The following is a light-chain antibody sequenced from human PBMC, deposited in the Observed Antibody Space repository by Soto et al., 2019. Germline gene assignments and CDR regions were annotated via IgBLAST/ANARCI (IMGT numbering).Light chain of an antibody. CDR3: RSYISSRHVV. V-gene: IGLV2-14*01. J-gene: IGLJ2*01. CDR1: SSDVGGYNY. CDR2: DVI. Sequence: QSALTQPASVSGSPGQSITISCTGTSSDVGGYNYVSWYQQHTGKAPKLMIYDVINRPSGVSNRFSGSKSGNTASLTISGLQADVEPDYFCRSYISSRHVVFGGGTKVTVL.